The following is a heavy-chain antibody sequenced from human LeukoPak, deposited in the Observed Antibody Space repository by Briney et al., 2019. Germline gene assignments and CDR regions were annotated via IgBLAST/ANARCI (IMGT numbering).Heavy chain of an antibody. J-gene: IGHJ6*02. D-gene: IGHD1-26*01. CDR1: GFTFSSYA. V-gene: IGHV3-23*01. CDR2: ISGNGERT. Sequence: GGSLRLSCAASGFTFSSYAMSWVRQAPGKGLEWVSAISGNGERTYYADSEKGRLTISGDNSKNTLYLQMNSLRADDTAVYYCAKGMGATIVYYYYAMDVWGQGTTVTVSS. CDR3: AKGMGATIVYYYYAMDV.